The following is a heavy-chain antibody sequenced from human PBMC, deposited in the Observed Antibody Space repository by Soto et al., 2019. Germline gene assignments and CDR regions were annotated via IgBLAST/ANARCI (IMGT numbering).Heavy chain of an antibody. CDR3: ARPYCGGDCYSDYYYGMDV. J-gene: IGHJ6*02. V-gene: IGHV1-46*01. Sequence: ASVKVSCKASGYTSTSYYMHWVRQAPGQGLEWMGIINPSGGSTSYAQKFQGRVTMTRDTSTSTVYMELSSLRSEDTAVYYCARPYCGGDCYSDYYYGMDVWGQGTTVTVSS. CDR2: INPSGGST. D-gene: IGHD2-21*02. CDR1: GYTSTSYY.